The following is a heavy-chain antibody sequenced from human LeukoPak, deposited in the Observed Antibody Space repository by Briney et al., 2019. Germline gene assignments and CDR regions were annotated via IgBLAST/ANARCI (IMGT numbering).Heavy chain of an antibody. CDR2: ISYDGSNK. CDR1: GFTFSSYA. D-gene: IGHD3-3*01. Sequence: PGGSLRLSCAASGFTFSSYAMHWVSQAPGKGLEWVAVISYDGSNKYYADSVKGRFTISRDNSKNTLYLQMNSLRAEDTAVYYCARERTIFGDAFDIWGQGTMVTVSS. CDR3: ARERTIFGDAFDI. V-gene: IGHV3-30-3*01. J-gene: IGHJ3*02.